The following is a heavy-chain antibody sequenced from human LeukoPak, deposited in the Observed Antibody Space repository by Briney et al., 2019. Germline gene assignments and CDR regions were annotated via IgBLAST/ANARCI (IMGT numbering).Heavy chain of an antibody. Sequence: GGSLRLSCAASGFTFSSYAMSWVRQAPGKGLEWVSAISSSGGSTYYADSVKGRFTISRDNSKNTLYLQMNSLRAEDTAVYYCAKYGAKSYYYDSSGYYSFDYWGQGTLVTVSS. V-gene: IGHV3-23*01. D-gene: IGHD3-22*01. CDR1: GFTFSSYA. CDR2: ISSSGGST. J-gene: IGHJ4*02. CDR3: AKYGAKSYYYDSSGYYSFDY.